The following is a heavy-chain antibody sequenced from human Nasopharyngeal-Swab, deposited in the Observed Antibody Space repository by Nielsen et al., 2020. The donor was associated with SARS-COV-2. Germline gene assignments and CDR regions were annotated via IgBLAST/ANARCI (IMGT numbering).Heavy chain of an antibody. CDR2: ISSSGSTI. V-gene: IGHV3-11*01. CDR3: ARERGEHPDPAFDI. J-gene: IGHJ3*02. D-gene: IGHD1/OR15-1a*01. Sequence: GESLKISCAASGFTFSDYYMSWIRQAPGKGLEWVSYISSSGSTIYYADSVKGRFTISRDNAKNSLYLQMNSLRAEDTAVYYCARERGEHPDPAFDIWGQGTMVTVS. CDR1: GFTFSDYY.